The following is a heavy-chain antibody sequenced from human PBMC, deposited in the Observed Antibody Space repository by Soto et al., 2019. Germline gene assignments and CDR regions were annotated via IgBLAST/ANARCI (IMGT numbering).Heavy chain of an antibody. V-gene: IGHV1-3*01. CDR2: INAGNGNT. CDR3: ARGGLVISYY. Sequence: QVQLVQSGAEVKKPGASVKVSCKASGYTFTNYAIHSVRQAPGQRLEWMGWINAGNGNTKYSQKFQGRLTISRDTSATTAYMELNSLRSEDTAVYYCARGGLVISYYWGQGTLVTVSS. J-gene: IGHJ4*02. CDR1: GYTFTNYA. D-gene: IGHD3-9*01.